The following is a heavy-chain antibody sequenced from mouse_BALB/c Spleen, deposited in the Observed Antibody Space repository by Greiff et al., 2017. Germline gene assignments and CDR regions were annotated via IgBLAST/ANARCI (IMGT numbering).Heavy chain of an antibody. D-gene: IGHD2-14*01. CDR1: GFSLTSYG. CDR3: ARDSYYRYDSGAMDY. J-gene: IGHJ4*01. Sequence: QVQLKESGPGLVAPSQSLSITCTVSGFSLTSYGVHWVRQPPGKGLEWLGVIWAGGSTNYNSALMSRLSISKDNSKSQVFLKMNSLQTDDTAMYYCARDSYYRYDSGAMDYWGQGTSVTVSS. CDR2: IWAGGST. V-gene: IGHV2-9*02.